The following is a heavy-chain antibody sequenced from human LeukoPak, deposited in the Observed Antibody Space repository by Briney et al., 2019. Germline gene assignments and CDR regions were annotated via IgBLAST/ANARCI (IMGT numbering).Heavy chain of an antibody. D-gene: IGHD4-17*01. CDR2: ISSSGSTI. V-gene: IGHV3-11*01. CDR1: GFTFSDYY. J-gene: IGHJ4*02. CDR3: AREGTDYGDYYYFDY. Sequence: GGSMRLSCAASGFTFSDYYMSWIRQAPGKGLEWVSYISSSGSTIYYADSVKGRFTISRDNAKNSLYLQMNSLRAEDTAVYYCAREGTDYGDYYYFDYWGQGTLVTVSS.